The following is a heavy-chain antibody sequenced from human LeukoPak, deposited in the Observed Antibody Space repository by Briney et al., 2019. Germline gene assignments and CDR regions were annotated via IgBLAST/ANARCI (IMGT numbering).Heavy chain of an antibody. CDR2: IYYSGST. V-gene: IGHV4-39*07. CDR3: ARDQEWLLLSYMDV. J-gene: IGHJ6*03. D-gene: IGHD3-22*01. CDR1: GGSISSNSYY. Sequence: PSETLSLTCAVSGGSISSNSYYWGWIRQPPGKGLEWIGSIYYSGSTYYNPSLKSRVTISVDTSKNQFSLKLSSVTAADTAVYYCARDQEWLLLSYMDVWGKGTTVTVSS.